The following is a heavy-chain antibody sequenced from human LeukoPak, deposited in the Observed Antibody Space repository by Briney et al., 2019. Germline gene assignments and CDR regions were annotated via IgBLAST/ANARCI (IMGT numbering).Heavy chain of an antibody. Sequence: PGRSLRLSCAASGFIFSNYVMHWVRQAPGKGLEWVAVISYDESNKHYSDSVKGRFTISRDNSKNTLYLQMNSLRAEDTAVYYCAREPTTVTTDASFDYWGQGTLVTVSS. CDR3: AREPTTVTTDASFDY. J-gene: IGHJ4*02. D-gene: IGHD4-17*01. CDR1: GFIFSNYV. CDR2: ISYDESNK. V-gene: IGHV3-30*03.